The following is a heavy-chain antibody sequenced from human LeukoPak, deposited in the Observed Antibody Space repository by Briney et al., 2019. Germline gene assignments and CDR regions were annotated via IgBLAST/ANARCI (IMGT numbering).Heavy chain of an antibody. CDR2: IYSSGST. V-gene: IGHV4-4*07. D-gene: IGHD3-10*01. J-gene: IGHJ4*02. Sequence: SETLSLTCTVSGGSISSYYWSWIRQPAGKGLEWIGRIYSSGSTNYNPSLKSRVTMSVDTSKNQFSLKLTSVTAADTAVYYCARGEDYGSGTVHFDFWGQGTLVTVSS. CDR3: ARGEDYGSGTVHFDF. CDR1: GGSISSYY.